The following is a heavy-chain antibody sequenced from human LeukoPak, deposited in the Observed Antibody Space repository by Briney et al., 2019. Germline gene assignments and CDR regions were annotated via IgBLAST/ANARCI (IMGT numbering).Heavy chain of an antibody. J-gene: IGHJ3*01. D-gene: IGHD3-22*01. CDR1: GFTFSDYY. V-gene: IGHV3-11*04. Sequence: GGSLRLSCAASGFTFSDYYMSWIRQAPGKGLEWVSYISNSGNTIYYADSVKGRFTISRDNAKNPLHLQMNSLRAEDTAVYYCSAGEGYYDSSDYYSAWAFNVWGQGTMVTVSS. CDR3: SAGEGYYDSSDYYSAWAFNV. CDR2: ISNSGNTI.